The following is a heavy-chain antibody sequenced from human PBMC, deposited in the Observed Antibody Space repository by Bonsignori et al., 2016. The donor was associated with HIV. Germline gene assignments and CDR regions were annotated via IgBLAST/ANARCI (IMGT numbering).Heavy chain of an antibody. V-gene: IGHV3-21*01. J-gene: IGHJ6*02. Sequence: EVQLVDSGGGLVKPGGSLRLSCAASGFPFDSYTMNWVRQAPGKGLEWVSSISISSSYMYYAGSVKGRFTISRDNAKNSLYLQMNSLRAEDTAVYYCARVLEPLPGRNYYFGMDVWGRRDRRSTVSS. CDR3: ARVLEPLPGRNYYFGMDV. CDR2: ISISSSYM. D-gene: IGHD1-1*01. CDR1: GFPFDSYT.